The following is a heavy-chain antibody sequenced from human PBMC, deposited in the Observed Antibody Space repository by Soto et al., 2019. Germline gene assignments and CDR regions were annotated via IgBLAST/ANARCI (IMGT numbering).Heavy chain of an antibody. D-gene: IGHD2-8*01. J-gene: IGHJ6*02. V-gene: IGHV3-11*06. CDR3: ARDRTPTLIFMDV. Sequence: PGGSLRLSCAASGFTFSDYYMSWVRQAPGKGLEWVSYISSSSRYTKYADSVKGRFTISRDNAKNSLYLQLNSLRAEDTAVYYCARDRTPTLIFMDVWGQGTTVTVSS. CDR1: GFTFSDYY. CDR2: ISSSSRYT.